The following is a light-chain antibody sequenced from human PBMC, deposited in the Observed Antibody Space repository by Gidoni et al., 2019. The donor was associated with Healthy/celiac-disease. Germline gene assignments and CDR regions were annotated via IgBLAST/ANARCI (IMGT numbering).Light chain of an antibody. CDR3: AAWDDSLNGPV. V-gene: IGLV1-44*01. J-gene: IGLJ3*02. Sequence: QAVLTQPTSAVGNPGPRVTIPCSGSSSNIGSNTVNWYQQLPGTAPKLLIYSNNQRPSGVPDRFSGSKSGTSASLAISGLQSEDEADYYCAAWDDSLNGPVFGGGTKLTVL. CDR1: SSNIGSNT. CDR2: SNN.